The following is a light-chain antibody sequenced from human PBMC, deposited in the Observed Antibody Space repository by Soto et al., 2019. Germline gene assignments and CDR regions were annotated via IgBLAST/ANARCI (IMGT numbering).Light chain of an antibody. Sequence: EIVLTQSPATLSLSPGERATLSCRASQSVSSYLAWYQQKPGQAPRLLIYDASTRATGIPARFSGSGSGTDFTLTISSREPEDVAVYYCQQRSNWPPWTFGQGTKVEIK. CDR2: DAS. CDR1: QSVSSY. J-gene: IGKJ1*01. CDR3: QQRSNWPPWT. V-gene: IGKV3-11*01.